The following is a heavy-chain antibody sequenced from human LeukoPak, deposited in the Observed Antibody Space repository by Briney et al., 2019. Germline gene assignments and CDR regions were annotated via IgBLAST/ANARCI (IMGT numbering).Heavy chain of an antibody. Sequence: GASVKVSCKASGYTFTRYFMHWVRQAPGQGLEWMETINPYGGSTNYAQKFQGRVSMTRDTSTSTIYMELSSLRSEDTAMYYCAREYEVVESSGSRSSFEYWGQGTLVTVSS. CDR2: INPYGGST. D-gene: IGHD3-22*01. V-gene: IGHV1-46*01. CDR3: AREYEVVESSGSRSSFEY. J-gene: IGHJ4*02. CDR1: GYTFTRYF.